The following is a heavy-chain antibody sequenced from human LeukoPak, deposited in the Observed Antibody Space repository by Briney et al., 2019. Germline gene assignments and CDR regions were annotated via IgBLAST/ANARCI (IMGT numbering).Heavy chain of an antibody. D-gene: IGHD3-16*01. J-gene: IGHJ6*02. V-gene: IGHV4-59*11. Sequence: PSETLSLTSTLSGGSISGHYWTRIWPPPRKGLEWIGQIHYSGRPDYNPSLKSRVTISVDTSKNKLSLKVASVTGADTAVYYCSRFGVDYDMDVWGQGTTVTVSS. CDR2: IHYSGRP. CDR1: GGSISGHY. CDR3: SRFGVDYDMDV.